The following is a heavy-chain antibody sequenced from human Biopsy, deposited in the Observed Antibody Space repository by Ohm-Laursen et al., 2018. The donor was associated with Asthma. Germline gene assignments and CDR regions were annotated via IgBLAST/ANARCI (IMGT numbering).Heavy chain of an antibody. CDR2: VIPKYGTP. CDR3: ARSSHINWGGYFDY. J-gene: IGHJ4*02. V-gene: IGHV1-69*13. D-gene: IGHD7-27*01. CDR1: GGTYSSHS. Sequence: GASVKVSCKASGGTYSSHSISWVRQAPGQGLEWMGGVIPKYGTPTYAQKFQGRVTITADESTSTAYMELSSLRSEDTAVYYCARSSHINWGGYFDYWGREPWSPSPQ.